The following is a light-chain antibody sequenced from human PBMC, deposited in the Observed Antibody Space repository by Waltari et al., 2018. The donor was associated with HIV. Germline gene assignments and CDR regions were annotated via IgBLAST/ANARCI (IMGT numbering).Light chain of an antibody. CDR2: SNS. V-gene: IGLV1-44*01. CDR1: SSNLGGNT. Sequence: QSVLTQPPSASGTPGQRVTISCSGSSSNLGGNTVHCYQQLPGTAPKLLIYSNSQRPSGVPDRFSGSKSGTSASLAISGLQSEDEADYYCAAWDDSLNGWVFGGGTKLTVL. CDR3: AAWDDSLNGWV. J-gene: IGLJ3*02.